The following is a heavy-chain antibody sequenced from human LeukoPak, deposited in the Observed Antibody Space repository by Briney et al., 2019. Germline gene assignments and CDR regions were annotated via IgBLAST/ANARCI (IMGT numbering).Heavy chain of an antibody. CDR2: IIVGSGKT. D-gene: IGHD6-13*01. CDR3: AREPSTGVPDGKFSSDYYFDS. CDR1: GYTFTTYA. J-gene: IGHJ4*02. V-gene: IGHV1-3*01. Sequence: ASVKVSCKSSGYTFTTYAMHWVRQAPGQRPEWMGWIIVGSGKTKYSQKFQGRVTITRDTSASTAYMELSSLRSEDTAVYYCAREPSTGVPDGKFSSDYYFDSWGRGTLVTVSS.